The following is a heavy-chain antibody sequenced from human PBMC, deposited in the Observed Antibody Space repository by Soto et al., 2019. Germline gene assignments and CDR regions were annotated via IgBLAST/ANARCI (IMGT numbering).Heavy chain of an antibody. Sequence: SETLSLTCAVYGGSFSGYYWSWIRQPPGKGLEWIGEINHSGSTNYNPSLKSQVTISVDTSKNQFSLKLSSVTAADTAVYYCERGYIYTPFDYWGQGTLVTVSS. V-gene: IGHV4-34*01. CDR2: INHSGST. CDR1: GGSFSGYY. D-gene: IGHD2-15*01. J-gene: IGHJ4*02. CDR3: ERGYIYTPFDY.